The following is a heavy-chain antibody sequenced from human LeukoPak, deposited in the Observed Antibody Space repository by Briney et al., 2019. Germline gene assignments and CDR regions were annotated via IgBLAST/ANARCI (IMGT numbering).Heavy chain of an antibody. CDR3: ARFASLYSRSWYYAFDI. J-gene: IGHJ3*02. CDR2: INPSGGST. Sequence: ASVKVSCKTSGYTFTSNDIHWVRQAPGQGLECMGIINPSGGSTSYAQKFQGRVTMTRDTSTSTVYMELSSLRSEDTAVYYCARFASLYSRSWYYAFDIWGQGTMVTVSS. V-gene: IGHV1-46*01. CDR1: GYTFTSND. D-gene: IGHD6-13*01.